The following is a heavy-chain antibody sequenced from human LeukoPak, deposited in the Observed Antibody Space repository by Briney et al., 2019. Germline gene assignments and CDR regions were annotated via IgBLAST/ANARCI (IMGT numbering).Heavy chain of an antibody. CDR2: ISGYNGNT. CDR1: GYTFTSYG. CDR3: ARERYYSSGNYNNRIDY. V-gene: IGHV1-18*03. D-gene: IGHD3-10*01. J-gene: IGHJ4*02. Sequence: ASVKVSCKASGYTFTSYGISWVRQAPGQGLEWMGWISGYNGNTHYAQKLQGRVTMTTDTSTSTAYMELRSLRSDDMAVYYCARERYYSSGNYNNRIDYWGQGTLVTVSS.